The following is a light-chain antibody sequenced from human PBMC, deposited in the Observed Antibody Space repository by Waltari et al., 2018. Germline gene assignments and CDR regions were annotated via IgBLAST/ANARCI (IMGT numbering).Light chain of an antibody. CDR2: GAS. V-gene: IGKV3-20*01. J-gene: IGKJ3*01. CDR1: QSVESTY. Sequence: VLTXSXXXLSLXXXXXXXLSCRASQSVESTYLAWYQQKPGQAPRLLISGASRRATGIPDRFSGSGSGTDFTLTISRLDPEDFVVYYCQQYGSSPFTFGPGTKVDIK. CDR3: QQYGSSPFT.